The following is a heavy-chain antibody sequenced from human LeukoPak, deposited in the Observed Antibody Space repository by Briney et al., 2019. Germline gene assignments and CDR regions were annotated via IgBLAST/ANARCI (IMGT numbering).Heavy chain of an antibody. J-gene: IGHJ5*02. Sequence: PSETLSLTCAVSGYSISSGYYWGWIRQPPGKGLEWIGSIYRSGSTYYNPSLKSRVTISVDTSKNQFSLKLSSVTAADTAVYYCARHTARLGAWDWFDPWGQGTLVTVSS. D-gene: IGHD3-9*01. CDR2: IYRSGST. V-gene: IGHV4-38-2*01. CDR3: ARHTARLGAWDWFDP. CDR1: GYSISSGYY.